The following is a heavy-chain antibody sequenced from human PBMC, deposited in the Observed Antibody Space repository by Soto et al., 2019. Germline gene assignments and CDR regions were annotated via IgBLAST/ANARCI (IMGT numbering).Heavy chain of an antibody. J-gene: IGHJ6*02. CDR1: GGTFSSYA. D-gene: IGHD5-12*01. Sequence: ASVKVSCKASGGTFSSYAISWVRQAPGQGLEWMGGIIPIFGTANYAQKFQGRVTITADESTSTAYMELSSLRSEDTAVYYCARLGYSGYDYYHYYGMDVCGQGTTVTVSS. CDR2: IIPIFGTA. CDR3: ARLGYSGYDYYHYYGMDV. V-gene: IGHV1-69*13.